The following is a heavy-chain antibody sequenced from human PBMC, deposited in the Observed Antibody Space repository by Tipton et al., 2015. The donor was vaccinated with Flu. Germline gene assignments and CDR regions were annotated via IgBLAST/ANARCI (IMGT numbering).Heavy chain of an antibody. CDR3: ARELPYNGGWYPPRMDA. J-gene: IGHJ6*02. CDR2: IDGSGTTI. D-gene: IGHD6-19*01. V-gene: IGHV3-48*03. Sequence: SLRLSCAASEFTFSTYEVSWVRQAPGKGLEWVSYIDGSGTTIYYAESVKGRFTISRDNAKNSLSLQMNSLRAEDTAVYYCARELPYNGGWYPPRMDAWDQGP. CDR1: EFTFSTYE.